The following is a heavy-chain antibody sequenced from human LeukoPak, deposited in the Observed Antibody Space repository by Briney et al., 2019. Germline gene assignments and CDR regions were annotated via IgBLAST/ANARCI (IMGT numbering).Heavy chain of an antibody. Sequence: GESLKISCKGSGYSFTSYWIGWVRQMPGKGLEWMGIIYPGDSDTRYSPSFQGQVTISADKSISTAYLQWSSLKASDTAMYYCARVALDPHYYDILTGYLNWFDPWSQGTLVTVSS. CDR2: IYPGDSDT. CDR1: GYSFTSYW. D-gene: IGHD3-9*01. J-gene: IGHJ5*02. CDR3: ARVALDPHYYDILTGYLNWFDP. V-gene: IGHV5-51*01.